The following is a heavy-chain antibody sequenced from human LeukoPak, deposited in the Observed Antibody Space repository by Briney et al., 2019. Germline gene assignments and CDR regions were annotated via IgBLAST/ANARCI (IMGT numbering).Heavy chain of an antibody. CDR2: ISSSGSTT. J-gene: IGHJ4*02. CDR3: ARDQRGSYYDFFDY. CDR1: GFTFSSYE. Sequence: PGGSLRLSCAASGFTFSSYEMNWVRQAPGKGLEWVSYISSSGSTTHYADSVKGRFTFSRDNAKNSLYLQMNSLRAEDTAVYYCARDQRGSYYDFFDYWGQGTLVTVSS. D-gene: IGHD1-26*01. V-gene: IGHV3-48*03.